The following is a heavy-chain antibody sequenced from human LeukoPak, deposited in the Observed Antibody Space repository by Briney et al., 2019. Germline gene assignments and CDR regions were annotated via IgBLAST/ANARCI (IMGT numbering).Heavy chain of an antibody. J-gene: IGHJ4*02. CDR2: IGGSGEKT. CDR3: VRRGDASSGGGDHDY. V-gene: IGHV3-23*01. D-gene: IGHD6-19*01. CDR1: GFTFNRNA. Sequence: GGSLRLSCAASGFTFNRNAISWVRQAPGKGLEWVSTIGGSGEKTFYADSVKGRFTISRDNSKNMLHLQMSSLTGEDTALYYCVRRGDASSGGGDHDYWGQGALVTVSS.